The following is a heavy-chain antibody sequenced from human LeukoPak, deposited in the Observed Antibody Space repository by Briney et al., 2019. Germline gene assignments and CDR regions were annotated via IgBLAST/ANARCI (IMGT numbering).Heavy chain of an antibody. D-gene: IGHD5-18*01. CDR2: IYYSGST. Sequence: SETLSLTCTVSGGSISSYYWSWIRQPPGKGLEWIGYIYYSGSTNYNPSLTSRVTISVDTSKNQFSLKLSSVTPADTAVYYCARQLSDNWFDPWGQGTLVTVSS. CDR1: GGSISSYY. V-gene: IGHV4-59*01. J-gene: IGHJ5*02. CDR3: ARQLSDNWFDP.